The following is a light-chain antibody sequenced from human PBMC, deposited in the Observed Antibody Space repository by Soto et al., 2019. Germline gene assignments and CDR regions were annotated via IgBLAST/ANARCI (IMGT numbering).Light chain of an antibody. Sequence: QSVLTQPPSASGTPGQRVTISCSGRSSNIGSNTVNWYQQLPGTAPKLLIYSNNQRPSGVPDRFSGSKSGTSASLAISGLRSEDEADYYCAAWDDSLSGPLYVFGTGTKLTVL. V-gene: IGLV1-44*01. J-gene: IGLJ1*01. CDR3: AAWDDSLSGPLYV. CDR1: SSNIGSNT. CDR2: SNN.